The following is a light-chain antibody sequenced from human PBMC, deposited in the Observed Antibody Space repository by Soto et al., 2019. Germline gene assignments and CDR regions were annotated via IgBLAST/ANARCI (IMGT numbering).Light chain of an antibody. CDR3: QQCDSTPQT. V-gene: IGKV1-39*01. J-gene: IGKJ4*01. Sequence: DIPMTQSPSSLSASVGDRVTITCRTSQSINSHLNWYQQEPGKPPKLLIHTTSSLQSGIPSRFSGSGAGTDFTLTITTLQPEDAATYYCQQCDSTPQTFGGGTKVEI. CDR1: QSINSH. CDR2: TTS.